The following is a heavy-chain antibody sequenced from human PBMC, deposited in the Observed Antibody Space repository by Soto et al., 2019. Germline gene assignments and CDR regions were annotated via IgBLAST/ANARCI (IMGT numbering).Heavy chain of an antibody. Sequence: RGSLRLSCSASGFTCSTYNMNWFRQAPGKGLEWVSSISSSSSYIYYADSVKGRFTISRDNAKNSLYLQMNSLRAEDTAVYYCARDYDFWSGRGGMDVWGQGTTVTVSS. CDR3: ARDYDFWSGRGGMDV. CDR2: ISSSSSYI. CDR1: GFTCSTYN. J-gene: IGHJ6*02. V-gene: IGHV3-21*01. D-gene: IGHD3-3*01.